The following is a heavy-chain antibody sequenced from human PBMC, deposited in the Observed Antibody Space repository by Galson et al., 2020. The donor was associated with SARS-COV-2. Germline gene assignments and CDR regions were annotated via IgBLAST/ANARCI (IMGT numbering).Heavy chain of an antibody. CDR3: ARDRVGANLGPPGDAYNI. CDR1: GFSFSTYA. D-gene: IGHD1-26*01. Sequence: GGCLRLSCAASGFSFSTYAMNWVRQAPGKGLEWVSGISGSGGSTYLADSVKGRFTISRDNSRNTLYLQMNSLRVEDTAIYYCARDRVGANLGPPGDAYNIWGQGTAVTVSS. CDR2: ISGSGGST. J-gene: IGHJ3*02. V-gene: IGHV3-23*01.